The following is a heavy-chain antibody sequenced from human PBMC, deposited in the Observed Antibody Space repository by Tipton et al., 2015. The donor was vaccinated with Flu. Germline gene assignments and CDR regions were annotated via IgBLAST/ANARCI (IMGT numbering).Heavy chain of an antibody. V-gene: IGHV3-53*01. CDR1: GFTVSSNY. CDR2: IYSGGST. CDR3: ARDTRGQADYGDYRDAFDI. D-gene: IGHD4-17*01. J-gene: IGHJ3*02. Sequence: SLRLSCAASGFTVSSNYMSWVRQAPGKGLEWVSVIYSGGSTYYADSVKGRFTISRDNSKNTLYLQMNSLRAEDTAVYYCARDTRGQADYGDYRDAFDIWGQGTMVTVSS.